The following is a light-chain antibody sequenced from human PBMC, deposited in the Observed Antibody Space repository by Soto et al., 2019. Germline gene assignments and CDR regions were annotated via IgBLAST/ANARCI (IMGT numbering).Light chain of an antibody. CDR2: AAS. CDR3: QQTFNSPIT. Sequence: VIWMTQSPSLLSASTGDIVTISFRMSQGISSYLAWYQQKPGKAPELLIYAASTLQSGVPSRFSGSGSGTDFTLTISSVRPEDLGSFYCQQTFNSPITFGQGTRLEIK. CDR1: QGISSY. V-gene: IGKV1D-8*03. J-gene: IGKJ5*01.